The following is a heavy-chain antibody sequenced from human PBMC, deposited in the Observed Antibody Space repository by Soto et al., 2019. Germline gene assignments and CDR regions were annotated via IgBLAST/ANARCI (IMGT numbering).Heavy chain of an antibody. CDR3: AHRDGLGELDS. J-gene: IGHJ5*01. Sequence: QITLKESGPTLVKPTQTLTLTCTFSGFSLTTSGVGVGWIRQPPGKALEWLALIYWDDDKRYSPSLKSRLTITKDISRNHVVLTMTNIDPVDTATFFCAHRDGLGELDSCGQGTLDTVSS. CDR1: GFSLTTSGVG. V-gene: IGHV2-5*02. CDR2: IYWDDDK. D-gene: IGHD3-16*01.